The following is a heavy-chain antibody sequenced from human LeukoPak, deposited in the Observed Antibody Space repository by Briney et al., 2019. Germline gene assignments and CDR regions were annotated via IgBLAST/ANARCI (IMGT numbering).Heavy chain of an antibody. CDR1: GFTFSIYA. V-gene: IGHV3-23*01. J-gene: IGHJ4*02. D-gene: IGHD2-21*01. CDR2: ISGSADST. Sequence: AESLRLSCAASGFTFSIYAMSWVRHAPRQGMERVSAISGSADSTYYADSVKGQFAISRDNSKNTLYLQMDSLRGEDTAVYYCAKDFRIGYSAHFDYWGQGALVTVSS. CDR3: AKDFRIGYSAHFDY.